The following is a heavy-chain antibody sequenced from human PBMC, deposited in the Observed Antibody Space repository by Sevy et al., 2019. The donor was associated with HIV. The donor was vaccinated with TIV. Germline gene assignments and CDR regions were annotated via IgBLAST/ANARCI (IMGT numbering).Heavy chain of an antibody. CDR1: GYTFTGNY. D-gene: IGHD3-3*01. CDR3: AREGYDLWSGYSAPYIDD. J-gene: IGHJ4*02. CDR2: INTNRGDTGT. Sequence: ASVKVSCKTSGYTFTGNYIHWVRQAPGQGLEWMGWINTNRGDTGTKYAQKFQGRVTMTSDRSINTVYMDLTRLSPDDTAVYYCAREGYDLWSGYSAPYIDDWGQGTLVTVSS. V-gene: IGHV1-2*02.